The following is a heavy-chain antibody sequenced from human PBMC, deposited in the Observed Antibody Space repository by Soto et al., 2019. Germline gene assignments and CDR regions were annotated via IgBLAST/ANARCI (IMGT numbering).Heavy chain of an antibody. CDR1: GYTFTSYG. J-gene: IGHJ6*02. CDR3: ARHPNDSSAYYHHYYYGMDV. Sequence: QIQLMQSGAEVKKPGASVKVSCKASGYTFTSYGIHWVRQAPGQRLEWTGWINAGNGNTKYSEKFQGRVTITRDTSASTAYLELSSLRSEDTAVYYCARHPNDSSAYYHHYYYGMDVWGQGTTVTVSS. CDR2: INAGNGNT. D-gene: IGHD3-22*01. V-gene: IGHV1-3*01.